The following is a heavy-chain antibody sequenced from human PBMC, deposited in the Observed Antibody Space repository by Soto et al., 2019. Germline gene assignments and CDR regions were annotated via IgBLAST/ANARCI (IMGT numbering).Heavy chain of an antibody. V-gene: IGHV5-51*01. CDR3: ARPPYSASYYYFDQ. J-gene: IGHJ4*02. CDR1: GYSFTSYW. D-gene: IGHD1-26*01. Sequence: GESLKISCKASGYSFTSYWIGWVRQMPGKGLEWMGIIYPGDSDTIYSPSFQGQVTISADKSISTAYLQWNSLKALDTAMYYCARPPYSASYYYFDQWGQGTPVTVSS. CDR2: IYPGDSDT.